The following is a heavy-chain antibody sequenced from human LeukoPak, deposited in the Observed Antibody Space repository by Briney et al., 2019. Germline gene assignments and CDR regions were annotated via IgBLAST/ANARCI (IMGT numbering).Heavy chain of an antibody. D-gene: IGHD2-2*01. Sequence: GGSLRLSCAASGFTFSNAWMSWVRQAPGKGLEWVGRIKSKNDGGTTDYAAPVKGRFTISRDDSKNTLYLQMNSLKTEDTAVYYCTARYCRSTSCYGEYFQRWGQGTLVTVSS. V-gene: IGHV3-15*01. CDR3: TARYCRSTSCYGEYFQR. CDR1: GFTFSNAW. CDR2: IKSKNDGGTT. J-gene: IGHJ1*01.